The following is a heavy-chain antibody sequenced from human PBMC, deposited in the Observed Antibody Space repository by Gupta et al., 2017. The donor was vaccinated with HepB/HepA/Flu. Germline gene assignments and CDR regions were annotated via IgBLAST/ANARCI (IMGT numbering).Heavy chain of an antibody. Sequence: QVQLVQSGAEVKKPGASVKVSCKASGYTFTGYYMHWVRQAPGQGLEWMGWINPNSGGTNYAQKFQGRVTMTRDTSISTAYMELSRLRSDDTAVYYCARGGAGTTVPGYYYYYMDVWGKGTTVTVSS. CDR1: GYTFTGYY. J-gene: IGHJ6*03. D-gene: IGHD1-7*01. V-gene: IGHV1-2*02. CDR2: INPNSGGT. CDR3: ARGGAGTTVPGYYYYYMDV.